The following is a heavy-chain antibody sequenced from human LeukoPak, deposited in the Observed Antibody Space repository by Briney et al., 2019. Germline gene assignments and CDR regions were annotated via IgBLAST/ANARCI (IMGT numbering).Heavy chain of an antibody. J-gene: IGHJ4*02. CDR3: ARDNHYYGSGSYSFHY. CDR2: IIPIFVTA. V-gene: IGHV1-69*01. CDR1: GGTFSSYA. D-gene: IGHD3-10*01. Sequence: SGGTFSSYAIXWVRQAXGQGVEXXGGIIPIFVTATYAQQFQGRVTITSDESTSTSYMELSSLRSEDTAVYYCARDNHYYGSGSYSFHYWGQGTLVTVSS.